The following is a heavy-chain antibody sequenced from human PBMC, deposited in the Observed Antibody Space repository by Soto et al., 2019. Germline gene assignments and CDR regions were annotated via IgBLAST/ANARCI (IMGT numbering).Heavy chain of an antibody. D-gene: IGHD5-18*01. CDR1: GFNFSRYA. Sequence: GGSLRLSCAASGFNFSRYAMSWVRRVPGKGLEWVSAISSSGATTFYADSVRGRFTISRDNSKNTLYLQMDSLRAEDTAVFYCAGASGYSYGLCFDLWGQGTLVTVSS. J-gene: IGHJ5*02. V-gene: IGHV3-23*01. CDR3: AGASGYSYGLCFDL. CDR2: ISSSGATT.